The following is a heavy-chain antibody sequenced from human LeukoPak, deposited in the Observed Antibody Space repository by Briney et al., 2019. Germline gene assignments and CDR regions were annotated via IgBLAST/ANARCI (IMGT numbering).Heavy chain of an antibody. CDR1: GFAFSDSW. CDR3: AKGLAVVDY. V-gene: IGHV3-7*03. J-gene: IGHJ4*02. Sequence: GGSLRLSCAASGFAFSDSWMTWIRQAPGKGLEWVAFIKGDGSAKKYVDSVKGRFTISRDNSKNTLYLQMNNLRAEDTAIYYCAKGLAVVDYWGQGTLVTVSS. CDR2: IKGDGSAK. D-gene: IGHD6-19*01.